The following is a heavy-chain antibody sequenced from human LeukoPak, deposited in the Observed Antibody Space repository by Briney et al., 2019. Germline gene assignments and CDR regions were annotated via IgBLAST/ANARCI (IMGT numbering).Heavy chain of an antibody. V-gene: IGHV4-61*08. CDR1: GGSISSGGYY. Sequence: PSETLSLTCAVSGGSISSGGYYWSWIRQPPGRGLQWIGYIYSSGSTNYNPSLKSRVTISVDTSNNQFSLKLRSVTAADTAVYYCAREGSSFDAFDFWGQGTMVTVSS. CDR3: AREGSSFDAFDF. CDR2: IYSSGST. J-gene: IGHJ3*01.